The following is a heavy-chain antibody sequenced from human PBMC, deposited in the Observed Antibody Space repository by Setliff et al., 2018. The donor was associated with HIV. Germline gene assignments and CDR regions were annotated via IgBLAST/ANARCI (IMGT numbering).Heavy chain of an antibody. J-gene: IGHJ1*01. V-gene: IGHV4-59*01. Sequence: PSETLSLTCTVSGGSISSYYWSWIRQPPGKGLEWIGYISYSGSTNYNPSLKSRVTLSVKTSKNQFSLKLNSVTAADTAVYYCARDSNASYFQHWGQGTLVTVSS. CDR3: ARDSNASYFQH. CDR2: ISYSGST. D-gene: IGHD1-1*01. CDR1: GGSISSYY.